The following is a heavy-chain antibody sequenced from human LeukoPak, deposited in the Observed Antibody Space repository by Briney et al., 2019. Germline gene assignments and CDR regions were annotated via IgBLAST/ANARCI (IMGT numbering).Heavy chain of an antibody. J-gene: IGHJ4*02. CDR2: RSHSGAT. Sequence: SETLSLSCSVSGGXISSSGFYWAWIRQPPGKGLEWIGSRSHSGATNYNPSLQSRVTVSADTSNNQFSLTLNSVTAADTAVYYCARHDRNSGRYYDFDYWGQGTLVTVSS. V-gene: IGHV4-39*01. CDR3: ARHDRNSGRYYDFDY. D-gene: IGHD1-26*01. CDR1: GGXISSSGFY.